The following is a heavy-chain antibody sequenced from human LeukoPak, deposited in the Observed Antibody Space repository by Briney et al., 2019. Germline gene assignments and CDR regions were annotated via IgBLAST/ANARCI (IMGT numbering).Heavy chain of an antibody. CDR3: ARKLRGSPGAFDI. J-gene: IGHJ3*02. CDR2: IYYSGST. CDR1: GGSISSNSYY. V-gene: IGHV4-39*07. D-gene: IGHD3-16*01. Sequence: PSETLSLTCTVSGGSISSNSYYWGWIRQPPGRGLEWIGSIYYSGSTYYNPSLKSRVTISVDTSKNLFSLKLSSVTAADTAVYYCARKLRGSPGAFDIWAKGQWSPSLQ.